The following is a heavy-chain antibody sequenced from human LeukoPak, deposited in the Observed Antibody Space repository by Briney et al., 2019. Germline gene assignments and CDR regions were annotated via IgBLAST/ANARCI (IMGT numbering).Heavy chain of an antibody. CDR3: ARALTTVTTSWFDP. CDR2: ISSSSSSYI. V-gene: IGHV3-21*01. J-gene: IGHJ5*02. Sequence: GGSLRLSCAASGFTFSSYSMNWVRQAPGKGLEWVSSISSSSSSYIYYADSVKGRFTISRDNAKNSLYLQMNSLRAEDTAVYYCARALTTVTTSWFDPWGQGTLVTVSS. CDR1: GFTFSSYS. D-gene: IGHD4-17*01.